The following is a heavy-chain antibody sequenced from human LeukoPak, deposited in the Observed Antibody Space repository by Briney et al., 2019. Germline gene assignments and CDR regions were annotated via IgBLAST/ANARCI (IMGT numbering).Heavy chain of an antibody. D-gene: IGHD3-3*01. CDR3: ARLQERYDFWSDLLDY. CDR2: IKPDGSEK. V-gene: IGHV3-7*01. Sequence: GGSLRLSCAASGFTFSSYSMNWVRQAPGKGLEWVANIKPDGSEKYYVDSVKGRFTISRDNAKNSLYLQMNSLRAEDTAMYYCARLQERYDFWSDLLDYWGQGTLVTVSS. J-gene: IGHJ4*02. CDR1: GFTFSSYS.